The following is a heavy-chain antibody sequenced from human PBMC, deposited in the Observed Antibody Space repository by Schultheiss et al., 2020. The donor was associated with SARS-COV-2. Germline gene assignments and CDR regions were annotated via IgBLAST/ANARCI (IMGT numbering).Heavy chain of an antibody. CDR3: AREAGIAAAGFNEGFDY. CDR2: IYYSGST. V-gene: IGHV4-31*03. Sequence: SETLSLTCTVSGGSISSGGYYWSWIRQHPGKGLEWIGYIYYSGSTYYNPSLKSRVTISVDTSKNQFSLQLNSVTPEDTAVYYCAREAGIAAAGFNEGFDYWGQGTLVTVSS. CDR1: GGSISSGGYY. D-gene: IGHD6-13*01. J-gene: IGHJ4*02.